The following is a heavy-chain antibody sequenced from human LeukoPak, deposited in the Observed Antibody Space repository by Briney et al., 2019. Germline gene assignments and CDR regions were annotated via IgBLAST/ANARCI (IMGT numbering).Heavy chain of an antibody. Sequence: PGGSLRLSCAASGFTFSSYCMHWVRQAPGEGLEWVAFIRYDGSNKYYADSVKGRFTISRDNSKNTLYLQMNSLRGYDTAVYYCAKDRGGYDSFGYYGMDVWGQGTTVTVSS. CDR1: GFTFSSYC. J-gene: IGHJ6*02. V-gene: IGHV3-30*02. CDR3: AKDRGGYDSFGYYGMDV. CDR2: IRYDGSNK. D-gene: IGHD5-12*01.